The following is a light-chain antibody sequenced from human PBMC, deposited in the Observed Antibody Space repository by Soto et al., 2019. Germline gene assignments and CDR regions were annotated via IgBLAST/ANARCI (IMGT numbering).Light chain of an antibody. V-gene: IGLV2-14*03. CDR2: DVS. Sequence: QSVLTQPASVSGSPGQSITISCTGTSSDVGAYNYVSWYQQHPGEAPKLLIYDVSNRPSGVSNRFSGSKSGNTASLTISGLQAEDEADYYCSSYTSTNVYVLATGTRSPS. J-gene: IGLJ1*01. CDR3: SSYTSTNVYV. CDR1: SSDVGAYNY.